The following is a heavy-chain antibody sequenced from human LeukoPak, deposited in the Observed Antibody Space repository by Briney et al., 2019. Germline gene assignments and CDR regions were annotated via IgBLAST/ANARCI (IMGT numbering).Heavy chain of an antibody. CDR1: GGSISSCY. CDR3: ARGRKNILTGYYHYYYMDV. V-gene: IGHV4-59*01. J-gene: IGHJ6*03. CDR2: NSGST. D-gene: IGHD3-9*01. Sequence: PSETLSLTCTVSGGSISSCYWSWIRQPPGKGLEWIGYNSGSTNYNPSLKSRVTISVDTSKNQFSLKLSSVTAADTAVYYCARGRKNILTGYYHYYYMDVWGKGTTVTVSS.